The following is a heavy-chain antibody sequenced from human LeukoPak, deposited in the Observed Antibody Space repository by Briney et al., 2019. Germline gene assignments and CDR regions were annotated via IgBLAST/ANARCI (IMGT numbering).Heavy chain of an antibody. D-gene: IGHD6-19*01. J-gene: IGHJ6*02. CDR2: IYYSGST. Sequence: KASETLSLTCTVSGGSISSYYWSWIRQPPGKGLEWIGYIYYSGSTNYNPSLKSRVTISVDTSKNQFSLKLSSVTAADTAVYYCARQRVWNSSGYHYYGMDVWGQGTTVTVSS. CDR1: GGSISSYY. CDR3: ARQRVWNSSGYHYYGMDV. V-gene: IGHV4-59*08.